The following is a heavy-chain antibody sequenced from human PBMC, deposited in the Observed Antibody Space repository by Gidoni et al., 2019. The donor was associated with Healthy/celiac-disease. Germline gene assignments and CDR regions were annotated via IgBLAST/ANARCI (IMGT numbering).Heavy chain of an antibody. Sequence: SVKVSGKASGYTFTSYGISWVRQAPGQGLEWMGWISTYNGNTNDAQKLQDRVTMTTDTSTSTAYMELMSLRSDDTAVYYCARGDYGGWFDPWGQGTLVTVSS. D-gene: IGHD4-17*01. J-gene: IGHJ5*02. V-gene: IGHV1-18*01. CDR3: ARGDYGGWFDP. CDR1: GYTFTSYG. CDR2: ISTYNGNT.